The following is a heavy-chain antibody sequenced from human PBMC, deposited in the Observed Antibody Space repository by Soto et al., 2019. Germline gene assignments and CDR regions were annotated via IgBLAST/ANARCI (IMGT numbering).Heavy chain of an antibody. CDR1: GYTFTSYG. CDR2: ISAYNGNT. D-gene: IGHD3-3*01. J-gene: IGHJ6*03. V-gene: IGHV1-18*01. CDR3: ARLNDFWSGYGYMDV. Sequence: ASVKVSCKASGYTFTSYGISWVRQAPGQGLEWMGWISAYNGNTNYAQKLQGRVTMTTDTSTSTAYMELRSLRSDDTAVYYCARLNDFWSGYGYMDVWGKGTTVTVSS.